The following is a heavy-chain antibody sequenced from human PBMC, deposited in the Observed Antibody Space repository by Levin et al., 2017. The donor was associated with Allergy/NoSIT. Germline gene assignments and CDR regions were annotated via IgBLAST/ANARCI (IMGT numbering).Heavy chain of an antibody. D-gene: IGHD1-26*01. V-gene: IGHV1-69*04. CDR3: ARDPQTVLGATTSDFDY. CDR1: GGTFSSYT. CDR2: IIPILGIA. J-gene: IGHJ4*02. Sequence: KISCKASGGTFSSYTISWVRQAPGQGLEWMGRIIPILGIANYAQKFQGRVTITADKSTSTAYMELSSLRSEDTAVYYCARDPQTVLGATTSDFDYWGQGTLVTVSS.